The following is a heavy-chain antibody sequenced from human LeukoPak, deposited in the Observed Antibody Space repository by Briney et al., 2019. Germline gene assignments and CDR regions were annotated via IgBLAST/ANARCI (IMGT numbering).Heavy chain of an antibody. V-gene: IGHV4-39*05. CDR1: GGSISSSSYY. J-gene: IGHJ5*02. D-gene: IGHD3-3*01. CDR2: IYYSGST. CDR3: VGFNTDRFWSGYSKANWFDP. Sequence: SETPSLTCTVSGGSISSSSYYWGWIRQPPGKGLEWIGSIYYSGSTYYNPSLKSRVTISVDTSKNQFSLKLSSVTAADTAVYYCVGFNTDRFWSGYSKANWFDPWGQGTLVTVSS.